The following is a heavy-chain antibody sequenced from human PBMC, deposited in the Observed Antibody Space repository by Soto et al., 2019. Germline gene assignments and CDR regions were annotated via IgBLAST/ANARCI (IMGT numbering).Heavy chain of an antibody. Sequence: QVQLVESGGGVVQPGRSLRLSCAASGFTFSSYGMHWVRQAPGKGLEWVAVISYDGSIKYYADSVKGRFTISRDNSKNTLYLQMNSLRAEDTAVYYCAKLGGWFDPWGQGTLVTVSS. CDR1: GFTFSSYG. V-gene: IGHV3-30*18. CDR3: AKLGGWFDP. J-gene: IGHJ5*02. CDR2: ISYDGSIK. D-gene: IGHD3-16*01.